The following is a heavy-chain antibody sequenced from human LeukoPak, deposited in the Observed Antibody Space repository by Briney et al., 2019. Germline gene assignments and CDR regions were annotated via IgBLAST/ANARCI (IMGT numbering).Heavy chain of an antibody. D-gene: IGHD3-10*01. V-gene: IGHV1-3*01. CDR2: INAGNGNT. J-gene: IGHJ4*02. CDR1: GYTFTSYA. CDR3: ARYYYGSGIYFDY. Sequence: VSVKVSCKASGYTFTSYAMHWVRQAPGQRLEWMGWINAGNGNTKYSQKFQGRVTITRDTSASTAYMELSSLRSEDTAVYYCARYYYGSGIYFDYWGQGTLVTVSS.